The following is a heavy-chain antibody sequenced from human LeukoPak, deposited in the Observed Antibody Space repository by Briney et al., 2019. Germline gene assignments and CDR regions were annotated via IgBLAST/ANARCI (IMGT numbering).Heavy chain of an antibody. CDR1: GYTFTGYY. Sequence: ASVKFSCKASGYTFTGYYMHCVRQAPGQGLEWMGWINPNSGGTNYAQKFQGRVTMTRDTSISTAYMELSRLRSDDTAVYYCARDPNLRYDWFDPWGQGTLVTVSS. D-gene: IGHD4-17*01. J-gene: IGHJ5*02. CDR2: INPNSGGT. CDR3: ARDPNLRYDWFDP. V-gene: IGHV1-2*02.